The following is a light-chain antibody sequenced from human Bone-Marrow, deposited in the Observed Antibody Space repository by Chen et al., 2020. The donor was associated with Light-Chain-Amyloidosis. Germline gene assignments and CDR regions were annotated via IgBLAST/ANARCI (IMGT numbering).Light chain of an antibody. J-gene: IGLJ2*01. CDR2: RDT. CDR1: DLPTKY. CDR3: QSADSSGTYEVI. V-gene: IGLV3-25*03. Sequence: SYELTQPPSVSVSPGQTARINCSGDDLPTKYAYWYQQKPGQAPGLVIHRDTERPSGISERFSGSSSGTTATLTISGVQAEDEADYHCQSADSSGTYEVIFGGGTKRTVL.